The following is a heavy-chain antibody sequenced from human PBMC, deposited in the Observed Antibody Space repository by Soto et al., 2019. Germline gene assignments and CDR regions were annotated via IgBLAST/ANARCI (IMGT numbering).Heavy chain of an antibody. CDR3: ARDLGFSGYGPFEY. V-gene: IGHV4-59*01. CDR2: IYSSGDT. D-gene: IGHD5-12*01. Sequence: SETLSLTCTLSGGSILNYYWSWIRQPPGKGLEWIGYIYSSGDTNYNPSLKSRVTLSVDTSKNQFSLKLYSVTAADTAVYYCARDLGFSGYGPFEYWGQGTLVTVSS. CDR1: GGSILNYY. J-gene: IGHJ4*02.